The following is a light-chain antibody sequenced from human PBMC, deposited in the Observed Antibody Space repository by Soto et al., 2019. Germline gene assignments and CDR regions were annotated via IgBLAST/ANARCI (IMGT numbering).Light chain of an antibody. J-gene: IGKJ2*01. Sequence: EILMTQSPATLSVSPGERATLSCRASQSVSSNLAWYQQKPGQAPRLLIYGASTRATGFPARFSGSGSGTEFTLTISSLQSEDFAVYHCQQYNNWPPYTFGQGTKLEIK. CDR3: QQYNNWPPYT. V-gene: IGKV3-15*01. CDR2: GAS. CDR1: QSVSSN.